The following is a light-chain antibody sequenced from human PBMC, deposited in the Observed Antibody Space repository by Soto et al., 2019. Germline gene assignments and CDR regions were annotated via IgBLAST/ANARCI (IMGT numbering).Light chain of an antibody. Sequence: EIVMTQSPATLSVSPGERATLSCRSSQSVGNDLAWYQQKPGQAPRLLVHGVSTRATGVPARFSGSGSGTEFTVANSCLQPDDFAAYFFQPENSYPQVVGPGTKVDIK. V-gene: IGKV3-15*01. CDR3: QPENSYPQV. J-gene: IGKJ3*01. CDR1: QSVGND. CDR2: GVS.